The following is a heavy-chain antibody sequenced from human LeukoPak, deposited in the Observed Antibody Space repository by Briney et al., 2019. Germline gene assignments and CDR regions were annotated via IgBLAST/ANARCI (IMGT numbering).Heavy chain of an antibody. CDR1: GFTFSDYY. CDR2: ISSSGSTI. D-gene: IGHD5-12*01. CDR3: ARSRGVATIPYGMDV. Sequence: GGSLRLSCAASGFTFSDYYMSWIRQAPGKGLEWVSYISSSGSTIYYADSVKGRSTISRDNAKNSLYLQMNSLRAEDTAVYYCARSRGVATIPYGMDVWGQGTTVTVSS. V-gene: IGHV3-11*01. J-gene: IGHJ6*02.